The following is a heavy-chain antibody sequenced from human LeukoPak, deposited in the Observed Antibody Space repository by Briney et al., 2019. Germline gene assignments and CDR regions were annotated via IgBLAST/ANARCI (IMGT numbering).Heavy chain of an antibody. D-gene: IGHD1-26*01. Sequence: GGSLRLSCTASGFIFSDHYMHWIRQAPGKGLEWLSYISKGSDTIYYADSVKGRFTISRDNSKNSLYLQMTSLRVDDTAIYFCARDGEFTTHIDHWGQGALVTVSS. V-gene: IGHV3-11*04. CDR2: ISKGSDTI. CDR3: ARDGEFTTHIDH. J-gene: IGHJ4*02. CDR1: GFIFSDHY.